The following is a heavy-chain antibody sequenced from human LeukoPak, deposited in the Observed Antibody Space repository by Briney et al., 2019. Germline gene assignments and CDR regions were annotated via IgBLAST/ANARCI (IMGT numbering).Heavy chain of an antibody. D-gene: IGHD1-26*01. Sequence: GGSLRLSCTASGFIFSDHYMHWIRQAPGKGLEWLSYISKGSDTIYYADSVKGRFTISRDNSKNSLYLQMTSLRVDDTAIYFCARDGEFTTHIDHWGQGALVTVSS. V-gene: IGHV3-11*04. CDR2: ISKGSDTI. CDR3: ARDGEFTTHIDH. J-gene: IGHJ4*02. CDR1: GFIFSDHY.